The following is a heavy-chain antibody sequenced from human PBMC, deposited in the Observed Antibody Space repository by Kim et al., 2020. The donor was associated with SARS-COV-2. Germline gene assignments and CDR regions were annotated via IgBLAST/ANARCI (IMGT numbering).Heavy chain of an antibody. J-gene: IGHJ4*02. Sequence: SETLSLTCTVSGGSISSYYWSWIRQPPGKGLEWIGYIYYSGSTNYNPSLKSRVTISVDTSKNQFSLKLSSVTAADTAVYYCARGDNGDYVFDYWGQGTLVTVSS. V-gene: IGHV4-59*01. CDR1: GGSISSYY. CDR3: ARGDNGDYVFDY. CDR2: IYYSGST. D-gene: IGHD4-17*01.